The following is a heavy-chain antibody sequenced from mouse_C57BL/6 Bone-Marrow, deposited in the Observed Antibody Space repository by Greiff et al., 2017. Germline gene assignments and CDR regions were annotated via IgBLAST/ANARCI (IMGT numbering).Heavy chain of an antibody. CDR3: ERGAY. CDR1: GYAFSSYW. Sequence: QVQLKESGPELVKPAASVKISCKVSGYAFSSYWMNWVKQSPGKGLEWIGQIFPEDGDTNYNGKFKGKATLTADKSSSTAYMQLSSLTTEDSAVYFCERGAYWGQGTLVTVSA. J-gene: IGHJ3*01. CDR2: IFPEDGDT. V-gene: IGHV1-80*01.